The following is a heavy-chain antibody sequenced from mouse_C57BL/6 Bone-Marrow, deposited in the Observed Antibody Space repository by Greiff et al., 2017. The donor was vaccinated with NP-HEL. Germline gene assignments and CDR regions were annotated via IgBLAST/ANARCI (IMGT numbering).Heavy chain of an antibody. CDR3: ARLYYDYAYWYFDV. J-gene: IGHJ1*03. V-gene: IGHV5-12*01. CDR2: ISNGGGST. CDR1: GFTFSDYY. Sequence: EVQLVESGGGLVQPGGSLKLSCAASGFTFSDYYMYWVRQTPEKRLEWVAYISNGGGSTYYPDTVKGRFTISRDNAKNTLYLQMSRLKSEDTAMYYCARLYYDYAYWYFDVWGTGTTVTVSS. D-gene: IGHD2-4*01.